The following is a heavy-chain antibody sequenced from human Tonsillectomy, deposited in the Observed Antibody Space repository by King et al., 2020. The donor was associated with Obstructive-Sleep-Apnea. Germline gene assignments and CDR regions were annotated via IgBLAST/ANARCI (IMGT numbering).Heavy chain of an antibody. J-gene: IGHJ4*02. D-gene: IGHD3-3*01. CDR1: GLHLDGYC. Sequence: VQLVESGGVVVQPGGSLRRSWAASGLHLDGYCMQWVCQSPGKGLEWVPLITLGCGHPSYADFLKGRFTISRDNSKNSLYLQMNSLRAEDTALYYCAKTSGYGWGWVDYWGQGTLVTVSS. CDR2: ITLGCGHP. V-gene: IGHV3-43D*03. CDR3: AKTSGYGWGWVDY.